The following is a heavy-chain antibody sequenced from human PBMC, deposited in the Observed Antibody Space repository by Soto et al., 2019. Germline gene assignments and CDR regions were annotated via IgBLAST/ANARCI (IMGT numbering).Heavy chain of an antibody. J-gene: IGHJ3*02. CDR3: ARDHTSRDYGEGIDAFDI. D-gene: IGHD4-17*01. CDR1: GFTFSSYS. V-gene: IGHV3-48*02. Sequence: GGSLRLSCAASGFTFSSYSMNWVRQAPGKGLEWVSYISCSSSTIYYADYVKGRFTISSDNAKNSLYLQMNGLRDEDTAVYYCARDHTSRDYGEGIDAFDIWGQGTMVTVSS. CDR2: ISCSSSTI.